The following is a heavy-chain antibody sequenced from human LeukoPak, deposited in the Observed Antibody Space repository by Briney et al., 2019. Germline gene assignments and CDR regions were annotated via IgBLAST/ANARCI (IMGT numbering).Heavy chain of an antibody. Sequence: GGSLRLSRAASGFTFSSYSMNWVRQAPGKGLEWVSYISSSSSTIYYADSVRGRFTISRDNAKNSPYLQMNSLRDEDTAVYYCARDVARHYYFDYWGQGTLVTVSS. CDR1: GFTFSSYS. V-gene: IGHV3-48*02. J-gene: IGHJ4*02. CDR3: ARDVARHYYFDY. CDR2: ISSSSSTI.